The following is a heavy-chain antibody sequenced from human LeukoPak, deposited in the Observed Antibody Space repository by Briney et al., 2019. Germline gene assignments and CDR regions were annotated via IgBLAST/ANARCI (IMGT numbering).Heavy chain of an antibody. CDR1: GLTFSNAW. V-gene: IGHV3-15*07. D-gene: IGHD5-12*01. Sequence: GGSLRLSCAVSGLTFSNAWMNWVRQAPGKGLEWVGRVLSRAGGGAIDYAAPVKGRFTISRDDSKNALFLQMNSLRTEDTAVYYCVTGGGYNGLDYWGQGALVTVSS. J-gene: IGHJ4*02. CDR2: VLSRAGGGAI. CDR3: VTGGGYNGLDY.